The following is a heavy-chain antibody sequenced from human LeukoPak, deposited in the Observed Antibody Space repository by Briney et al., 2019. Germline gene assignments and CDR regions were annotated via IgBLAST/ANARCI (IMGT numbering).Heavy chain of an antibody. V-gene: IGHV3-21*01. CDR2: ISSSSSYI. D-gene: IGHD2-15*01. Sequence: GGSLRLSCAASGFTFSSYSMNWVRQAPGKGLEWVSSISSSSSYIYYADSVKGRFTISRDNAKNSLYLQMNSLRAEDTAVYYCARAEGYCSGGSCYSFDYWGQETLVTVSS. CDR1: GFTFSSYS. CDR3: ARAEGYCSGGSCYSFDY. J-gene: IGHJ4*02.